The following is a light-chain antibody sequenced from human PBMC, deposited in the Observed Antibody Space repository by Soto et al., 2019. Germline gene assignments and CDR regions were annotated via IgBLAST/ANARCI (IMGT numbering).Light chain of an antibody. Sequence: QSVLTQPASVSGSPGQSITISCTGTSSDVGDYNYVSWYQQHPGKAPKLMIYDVSNRPSGVSNRFSGSKSGNTASLTISGLQAEDEADYYCRSYTSSSTLGFGTGTKVTVL. J-gene: IGLJ1*01. CDR2: DVS. CDR3: RSYTSSSTLG. CDR1: SSDVGDYNY. V-gene: IGLV2-14*01.